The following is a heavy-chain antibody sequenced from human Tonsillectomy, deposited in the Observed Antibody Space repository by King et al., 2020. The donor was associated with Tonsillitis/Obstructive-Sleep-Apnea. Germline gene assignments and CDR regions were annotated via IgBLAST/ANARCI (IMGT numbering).Heavy chain of an antibody. J-gene: IGHJ4*02. V-gene: IGHV3-7*01. CDR3: AREVGSH. Sequence: VQLVESGGGLVQPGGSLRLSCAASGFTFSSSWMSWVRQAPGKGLEWVANIKEDGSEEYYIDSVKGRFTISRDNAKNSLYLDMNSLRAEDTAVYYCAREVGSHWGQGTLVTVSS. D-gene: IGHD2-2*01. CDR1: GFTFSSSW. CDR2: IKEDGSEE.